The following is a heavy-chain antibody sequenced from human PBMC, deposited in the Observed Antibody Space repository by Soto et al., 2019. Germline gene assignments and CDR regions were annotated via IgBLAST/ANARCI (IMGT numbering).Heavy chain of an antibody. Sequence: PVGSLRLSCAASGFTFSSYSMNWVRQAPGKGLEWVSSISSSSGYIYYADSVKGRFTISRDNAKNSLYLQMNSLRAEDMAVYYCARDRRRTTIFGVAADAFDIWGQGTMVTVSS. CDR1: GFTFSSYS. D-gene: IGHD3-3*01. CDR3: ARDRRRTTIFGVAADAFDI. CDR2: ISSSSGYI. J-gene: IGHJ3*02. V-gene: IGHV3-21*01.